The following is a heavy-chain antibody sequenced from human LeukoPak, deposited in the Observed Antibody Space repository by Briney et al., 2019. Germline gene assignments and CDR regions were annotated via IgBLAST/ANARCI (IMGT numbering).Heavy chain of an antibody. Sequence: GGHVRLSCAASGFTFRSYSMNWARQAPGKGLEWVSYITSGSSPIYYADSAKGRFTISRDNAKNSLYLQMNSLRDEDTAVYYCARRAYGDDSFDYWGQGPLVPVSS. CDR2: ITSGSSPI. CDR3: ARRAYGDDSFDY. V-gene: IGHV3-48*02. J-gene: IGHJ4*02. D-gene: IGHD4-17*01. CDR1: GFTFRSYS.